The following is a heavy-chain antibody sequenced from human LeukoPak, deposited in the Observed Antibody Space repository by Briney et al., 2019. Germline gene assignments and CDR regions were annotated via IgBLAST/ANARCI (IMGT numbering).Heavy chain of an antibody. V-gene: IGHV3-30-3*01. Sequence: GGSLRLSCSASGFTFSGYAMHWVRQAPGEGLEWVAVISYDGSNKYYADSVKGRFTISRDNSKNTLYLQMNSLRAEDTAVYYCARGRHCYGSGSYSFDHWGQGTLVTVSS. D-gene: IGHD3-10*01. CDR1: GFTFSGYA. CDR2: ISYDGSNK. J-gene: IGHJ4*02. CDR3: ARGRHCYGSGSYSFDH.